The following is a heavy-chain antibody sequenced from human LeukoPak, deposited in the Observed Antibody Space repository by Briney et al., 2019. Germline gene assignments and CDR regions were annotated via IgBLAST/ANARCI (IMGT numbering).Heavy chain of an antibody. V-gene: IGHV1-2*02. CDR2: INPNTGGT. CDR3: ARVRSSRDILTALGPANWFDP. J-gene: IGHJ5*02. CDR1: GYTFTDYF. Sequence: ASVKVSCKASGYTFTDYFMHWVRQAPGQGLEWMGWINPNTGGTNYAQKFQGRVTMTRDTSISTAYMDLSSLRSDDTALYYCARVRSSRDILTALGPANWFDPWGQGTLVTVSS. D-gene: IGHD3-9*01.